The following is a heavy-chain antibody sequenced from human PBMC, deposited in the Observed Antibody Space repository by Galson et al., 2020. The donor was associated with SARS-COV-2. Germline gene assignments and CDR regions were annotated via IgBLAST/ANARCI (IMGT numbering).Heavy chain of an antibody. CDR3: TEDGRY. CDR2: INPDGSET. V-gene: IGHV3-7*03. J-gene: IGHJ4*02. CDR1: SFTFSNDW. Sequence: GESLKISCVGSSFTFSNDWKSWVRQAPRKGLEWVAHINPDGSETYYVDSVRGRFTTSRDNAKSSLYLQMNTLRVEDTAVYYCTEDGRYWGQGTLVTVSS.